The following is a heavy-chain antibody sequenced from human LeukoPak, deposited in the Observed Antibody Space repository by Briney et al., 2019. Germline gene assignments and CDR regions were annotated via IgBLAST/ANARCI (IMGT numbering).Heavy chain of an antibody. J-gene: IGHJ4*02. CDR1: GYTFTGYY. CDR2: INPNSGGT. V-gene: IGHV1-2*02. CDR3: ARDPSITTRMVRGVSPYDY. Sequence: GASVKVSCKASGYTFTGYYMHWVRQAPGQGLEWMGWINPNSGGTNYAQKFQGRVTMTRDTSISTAYMELSRLRSDDTAVYYCARDPSITTRMVRGVSPYDYWGQGTLVTVSS. D-gene: IGHD3-10*01.